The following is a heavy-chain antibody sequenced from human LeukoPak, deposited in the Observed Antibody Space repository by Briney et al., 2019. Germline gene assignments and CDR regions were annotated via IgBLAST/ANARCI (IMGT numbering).Heavy chain of an antibody. J-gene: IGHJ4*02. CDR2: IYSGGST. D-gene: IGHD1-26*01. CDR3: ARDGAEGSYYFDY. CDR1: GFTVSSNC. V-gene: IGHV3-66*02. Sequence: PGGSLRLSCAASGFTVSSNCISWVRQAPGKGLEWVSVIYSGGSTYYADSVKGRITISRDNSKNALYLQMNSLRAEDTAVYYCARDGAEGSYYFDYWGQGTLVTVSS.